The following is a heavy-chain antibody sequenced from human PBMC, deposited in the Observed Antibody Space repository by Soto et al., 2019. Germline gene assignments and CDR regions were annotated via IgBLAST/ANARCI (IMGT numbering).Heavy chain of an antibody. CDR2: ISSNGGST. CDR1: GFTFDDYA. Sequence: LILSCAASGFTFDDYAMHWVRQAPGKGLEWVSGISSNGGSTYYANSVKGRFTISRDNSKNTLYLQMGSLGAEDMAVYYCARGVVVVVATYGMDVWGQGTTVTVSS. V-gene: IGHV3-64*01. D-gene: IGHD2-15*01. J-gene: IGHJ6*02. CDR3: ARGVVVVVATYGMDV.